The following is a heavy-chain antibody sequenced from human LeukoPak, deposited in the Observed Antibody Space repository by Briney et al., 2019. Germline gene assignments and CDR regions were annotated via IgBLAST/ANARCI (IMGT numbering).Heavy chain of an antibody. Sequence: GSLRLSCAASGFPFSTNAMTWVRQAPGKGLEWVSAISGSGGSTYYADSVKGRFTVSRDNSKNTLYLQMNSLRAEDTAVYYCAKAYYGDYYDYWGQGTLVTVSS. CDR2: ISGSGGST. V-gene: IGHV3-23*01. CDR3: AKAYYGDYYDY. D-gene: IGHD4-17*01. CDR1: GFPFSTNA. J-gene: IGHJ4*02.